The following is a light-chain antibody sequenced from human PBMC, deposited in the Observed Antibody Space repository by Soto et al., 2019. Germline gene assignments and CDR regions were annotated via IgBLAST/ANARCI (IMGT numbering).Light chain of an antibody. CDR1: SSDGGAYNC. CDR3: SSLTNSFTYV. J-gene: IGLJ1*01. V-gene: IGLV2-14*01. CDR2: QCS. Sequence: QPGLTQPASVSGSPGHSGAISWTGTSSDGGAYNCISWYQQHPGKAPKLLLSQCSNRPSGGSDRFSGSKSCNTSSLTISRLQAEDEADYYCSSLTNSFTYVFGTGTQVTVL.